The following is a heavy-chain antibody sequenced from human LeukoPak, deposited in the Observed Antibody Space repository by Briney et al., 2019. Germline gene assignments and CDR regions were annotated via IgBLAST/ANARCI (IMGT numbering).Heavy chain of an antibody. CDR2: ISYDGNTK. V-gene: IGHV3-30*18. D-gene: IGHD6-19*01. Sequence: GGSLRLSCAASGFTFSSYWMSWVRQAPGKGLEWVAVISYDGNTKYYADSVKGRFTISRDNSKNTLYLQMNSLRAEDTAMYYCAKERTPRYSSAWPLDYWGQGTPVTVSS. CDR1: GFTFSSYW. J-gene: IGHJ4*02. CDR3: AKERTPRYSSAWPLDY.